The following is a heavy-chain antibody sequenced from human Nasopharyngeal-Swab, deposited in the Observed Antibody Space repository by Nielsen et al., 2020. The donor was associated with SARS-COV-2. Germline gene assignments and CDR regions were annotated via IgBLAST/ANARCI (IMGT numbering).Heavy chain of an antibody. CDR3: ARARGQPHNYYYYGMDV. CDR1: GYTFTSYA. J-gene: IGHJ6*02. V-gene: IGHV7-4-1*02. Sequence: ASVKVSCKASGYTFTSYAMNWVRQAPGRGLEWMGWINTNTGNPTYAQGFTGRFVFSLDTSVSTAYLQISSLKAEDTAVYYCARARGQPHNYYYYGMDVWGQGTTVTVSS. CDR2: INTNTGNP.